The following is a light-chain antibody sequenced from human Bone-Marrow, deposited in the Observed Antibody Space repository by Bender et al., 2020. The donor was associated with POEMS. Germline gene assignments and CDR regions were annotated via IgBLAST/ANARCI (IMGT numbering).Light chain of an antibody. CDR2: VVT. J-gene: IGLJ3*02. Sequence: QSALTQPASVSGSPGQSITISCTGTTSDAGGYDYVSWYQQHPGKAPTLMIFVVTYRPSGVSDRFSGSKSGSTASLTISGLQAEDEAVYCCSSYTTGYTLLVFGGGTKLTVL. V-gene: IGLV2-14*03. CDR1: TSDAGGYDY. CDR3: SSYTTGYTLLV.